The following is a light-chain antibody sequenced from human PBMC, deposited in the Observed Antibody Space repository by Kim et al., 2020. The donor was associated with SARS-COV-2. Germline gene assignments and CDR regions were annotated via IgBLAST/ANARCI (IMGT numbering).Light chain of an antibody. CDR1: SLRSYY. J-gene: IGLJ2*01. Sequence: ALGQTVSITCQGDSLRSYYATGYQQKPGQAPIVVIYGKTNRPSGIPDRFSGSSSGNTASLTITGTQAGDEADYYCNSRDSNDNVVFGGGTQLTVL. V-gene: IGLV3-19*01. CDR3: NSRDSNDNVV. CDR2: GKT.